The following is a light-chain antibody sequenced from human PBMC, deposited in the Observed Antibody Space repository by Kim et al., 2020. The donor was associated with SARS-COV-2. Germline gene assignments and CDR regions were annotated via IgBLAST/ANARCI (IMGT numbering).Light chain of an antibody. V-gene: IGKV3-20*01. Sequence: EIVLTQSPGPLSLSPGERATLSCRDSQSVSSDYFAWFQQKPGQAPRLLIYGASNRATGIPDRFSGSGSGTDFTLTISRLEPEDFAVYYCQQYDNTPFTIGPGTKVDIK. J-gene: IGKJ3*01. CDR3: QQYDNTPFT. CDR1: QSVSSDY. CDR2: GAS.